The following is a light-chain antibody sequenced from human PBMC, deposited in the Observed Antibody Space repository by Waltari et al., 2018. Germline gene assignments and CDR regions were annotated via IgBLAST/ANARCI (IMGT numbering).Light chain of an antibody. CDR2: GNN. CDR3: QSYDNSLSGAWV. J-gene: IGLJ3*02. V-gene: IGLV1-40*01. CDR1: SPNLGSGYA. Sequence: QSVLTQPPSLSGAPGPRVTISCTGSSPNLGSGYAVPRYQQLPGTAPKLLIYGNNNRPSGVPDRFSGSRSGTSASLAITGLQAEDEADYYCQSYDNSLSGAWVFGGGTKLTVL.